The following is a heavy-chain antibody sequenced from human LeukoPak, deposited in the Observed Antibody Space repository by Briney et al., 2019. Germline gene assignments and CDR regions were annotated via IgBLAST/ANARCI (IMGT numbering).Heavy chain of an antibody. CDR2: IYHSGTT. CDR1: GGSISRSSYY. CDR3: ARDPVTSPYNWFDP. D-gene: IGHD2-21*02. J-gene: IGHJ5*02. Sequence: SETLSLTCTVSGGSISRSSYYWGWIRLPPGKGLEWIGSIYHSGTTYYNPSLKSRVTISVDTSKNQFSLKLSSVTAPDTAVYYCARDPVTSPYNWFDPWGQGTLVTVSS. V-gene: IGHV4-39*01.